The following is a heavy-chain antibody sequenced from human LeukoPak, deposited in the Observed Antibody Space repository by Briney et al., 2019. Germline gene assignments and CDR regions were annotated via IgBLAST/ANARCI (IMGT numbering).Heavy chain of an antibody. CDR1: GFTFSSYW. V-gene: IGHV3-74*01. CDR2: INSDGSST. CDR3: ARGKTYDFWSGYLQYYFDY. D-gene: IGHD3-3*01. Sequence: GGSLRLSCAASGFTFSSYWMHWVRQAPGKGLVWVSRINSDGSSTSYADSVKGRFTISRDNAKNTLYLQMNSLRAEDTAVYYCARGKTYDFWSGYLQYYFDYWGQGTLVTVSS. J-gene: IGHJ4*02.